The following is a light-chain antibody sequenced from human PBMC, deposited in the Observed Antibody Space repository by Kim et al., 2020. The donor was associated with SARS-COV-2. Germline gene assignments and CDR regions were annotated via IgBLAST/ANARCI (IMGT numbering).Light chain of an antibody. V-gene: IGKV3-11*01. CDR2: DSS. Sequence: QAQRATLSCGASHSVSTFLAWYQQRPGQAPRLLIYDSSNRAPGIPARFSGSGSGTDFTLTISSLEPVDLAVYYCQQRSNWPLTFDGGTKVDIK. J-gene: IGKJ4*01. CDR1: HSVSTF. CDR3: QQRSNWPLT.